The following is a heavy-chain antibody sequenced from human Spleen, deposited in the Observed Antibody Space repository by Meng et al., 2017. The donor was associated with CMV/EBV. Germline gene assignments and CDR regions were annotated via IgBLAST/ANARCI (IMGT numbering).Heavy chain of an antibody. CDR3: ATDLEVRFLEWLFPDY. V-gene: IGHV3-15*01. CDR1: FTFRTAW. J-gene: IGHJ4*02. CDR2: VKSQSDDETT. D-gene: IGHD3-3*01. Sequence: FTFRTAWMGWIRQAPGKGLGWVGRVKSQSDDETTDYAAPVKGRFTISRDDSKNTLYLQMNSLKPEDTGVYFCATDLEVRFLEWLFPDYWGQGTLVTVSS.